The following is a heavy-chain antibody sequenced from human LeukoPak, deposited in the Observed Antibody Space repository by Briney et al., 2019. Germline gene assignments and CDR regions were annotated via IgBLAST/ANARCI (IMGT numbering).Heavy chain of an antibody. D-gene: IGHD6-13*01. Sequence: GGSLRLSCAASGFTFDDYAMHWVRHAPGKGLEWVSGISWNSGSIGYADSVKGRFTISRDNAKNSLYLQMNSLRAEDTALYYCAKALPAAGPWAAFDIWGQGTMVTVSS. CDR3: AKALPAAGPWAAFDI. J-gene: IGHJ3*02. V-gene: IGHV3-9*01. CDR2: ISWNSGSI. CDR1: GFTFDDYA.